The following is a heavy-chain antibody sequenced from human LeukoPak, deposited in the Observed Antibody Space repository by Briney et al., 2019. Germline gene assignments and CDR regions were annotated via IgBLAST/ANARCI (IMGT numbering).Heavy chain of an antibody. Sequence: SETLSLTCAVYGGSFSGYYWSWIRQPPGKGPEWIGEINHSGSTNYNPSLKSRVTISVDTSKNQFSLKLSSVTAADTAVYYCAARYSSGWYTIDYWGQGTLVTVSS. CDR3: AARYSSGWYTIDY. D-gene: IGHD6-19*01. J-gene: IGHJ4*02. CDR1: GGSFSGYY. V-gene: IGHV4-34*01. CDR2: INHSGST.